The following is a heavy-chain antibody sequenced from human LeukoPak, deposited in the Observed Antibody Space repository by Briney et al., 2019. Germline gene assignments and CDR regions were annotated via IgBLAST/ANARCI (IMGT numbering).Heavy chain of an antibody. CDR1: GFTFSSYS. J-gene: IGHJ4*02. Sequence: PGGSLRLSCAASGFTFSSYSMNWVRQAPGKGLEWVSSISSSSSYIYYADSVKGRFTISRDNAKNLLYLQMNSLRAEDTAVYYCARGAKYYYDSSGYYLYYFDYWGQGTLVTVSS. CDR3: ARGAKYYYDSSGYYLYYFDY. V-gene: IGHV3-21*01. D-gene: IGHD3-22*01. CDR2: ISSSSSYI.